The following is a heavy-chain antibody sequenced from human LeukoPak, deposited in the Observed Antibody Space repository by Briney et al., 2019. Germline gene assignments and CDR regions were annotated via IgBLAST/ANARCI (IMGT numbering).Heavy chain of an antibody. V-gene: IGHV4-30-4*07. J-gene: IGHJ4*02. D-gene: IGHD3-22*01. CDR3: ARSPISPSTYYYDSSGYPWYFDY. CDR1: GGSISSGGYS. Sequence: PSETLSLTCAVSGGSISSGGYSWSWIRQPPGKGLEWIGYIYYSGSTYYNPSLKSRVTISVDTSKNQFSLKLNSVTAADTAVYYCARSPISPSTYYYDSSGYPWYFDYWGQGTLVTVSS. CDR2: IYYSGST.